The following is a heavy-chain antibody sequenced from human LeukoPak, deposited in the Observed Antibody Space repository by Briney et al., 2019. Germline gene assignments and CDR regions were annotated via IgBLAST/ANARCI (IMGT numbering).Heavy chain of an antibody. D-gene: IGHD2-2*01. CDR3: ARDFLYCSSTSCYDTFDY. Sequence: SETLSLTCAVYGGSFSGYNWTWIRQPPGKGLEWIGEINHSGSTDYNPSLKSRVTMSVDTSKNQFSLKLSSVTAADTAVYYCARDFLYCSSTSCYDTFDYWGQGTLVTVSS. J-gene: IGHJ4*02. CDR2: INHSGST. V-gene: IGHV4-34*01. CDR1: GGSFSGYN.